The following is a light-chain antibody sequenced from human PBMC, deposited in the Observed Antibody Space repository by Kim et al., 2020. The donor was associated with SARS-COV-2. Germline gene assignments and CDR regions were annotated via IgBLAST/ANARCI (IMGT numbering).Light chain of an antibody. CDR2: GAS. V-gene: IGKV3-20*01. J-gene: IGKJ2*01. CDR3: QQYGSSSYT. CDR1: PSVSSSY. Sequence: LSPGKRATLSCRASPSVSSSYLAWYQQKPGQAPRLLIYGASSRATGIPDRFSGSGSGTDFTLTISRLEPEDFAVYYCQQYGSSSYTFGQGTKLEI.